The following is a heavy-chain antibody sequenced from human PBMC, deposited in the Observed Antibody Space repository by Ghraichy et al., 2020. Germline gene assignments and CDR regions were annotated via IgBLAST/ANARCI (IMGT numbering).Heavy chain of an antibody. V-gene: IGHV3-33*01. CDR1: GFTFSSYG. J-gene: IGHJ4*02. Sequence: GESLNISCAASGFTFSSYGIHWVRQAPGKGLEWVAVIWYDGSNKYYADSVKGRFTISRDNSKNTLYLQMNSLRAEDTAVYYCARDGTLLYSSSAFDYWGQGTLVTVSS. CDR3: ARDGTLLYSSSAFDY. D-gene: IGHD6-6*01. CDR2: IWYDGSNK.